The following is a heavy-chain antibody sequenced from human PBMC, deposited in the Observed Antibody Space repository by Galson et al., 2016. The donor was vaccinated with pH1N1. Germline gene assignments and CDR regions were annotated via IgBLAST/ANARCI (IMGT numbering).Heavy chain of an antibody. D-gene: IGHD2-15*01. V-gene: IGHV1-8*01. Sequence: KVSCKASGYTFTDYDINWVRQGTGQGLEWMGWMNPNNDNTGYAQKFQGRVTMTRNTSISTAYMELSRLRSEDTAVYYCARGGYCSGGSCYDVFDYWGQGTLVTVS. J-gene: IGHJ4*02. CDR2: MNPNNDNT. CDR3: ARGGYCSGGSCYDVFDY. CDR1: GYTFTDYD.